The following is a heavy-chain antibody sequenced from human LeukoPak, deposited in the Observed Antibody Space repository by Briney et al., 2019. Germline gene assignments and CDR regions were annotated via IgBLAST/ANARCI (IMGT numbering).Heavy chain of an antibody. J-gene: IGHJ4*02. V-gene: IGHV3-30*18. D-gene: IGHD6-19*01. CDR1: GFSFSSYG. CDR2: ISYDGSDR. CDR3: AKDGGSSGWPFDY. Sequence: GRSLRLSCAASGFSFSSYGMHWVRQAPGKGLEWVAVISYDGSDRYYADSVKGRFTISRDNSKNTLYLQMNSLRAEDTAVYYCAKDGGSSGWPFDYWGQGTLVTVSS.